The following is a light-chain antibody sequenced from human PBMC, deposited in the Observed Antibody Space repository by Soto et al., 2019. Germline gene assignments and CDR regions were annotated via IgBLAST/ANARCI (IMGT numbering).Light chain of an antibody. V-gene: IGLV1-40*01. CDR2: GNS. Sequence: QSALTQPPSVSGSPGQTVTISCTGSSSNIGAGYDVYWYQQHPGTAPKLLIYGNSNRPSGVPDRFSGSKSGTSASLAITGVQADDEEDYYCQSYYSSMSGYVFGTGTKLTVL. J-gene: IGLJ1*01. CDR1: SSNIGAGYD. CDR3: QSYYSSMSGYV.